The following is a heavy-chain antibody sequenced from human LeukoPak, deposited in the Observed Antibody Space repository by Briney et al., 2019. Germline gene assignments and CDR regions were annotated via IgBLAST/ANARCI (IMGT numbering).Heavy chain of an antibody. V-gene: IGHV3-74*01. D-gene: IGHD3-10*01. CDR2: INSDGSIT. CDR3: AREYGSGSYLIFDY. Sequence: PGGSLRLSCAASGFTFSSYWMHWVRHAPGKGLVWVSRINSDGSITTYADSVKGRCTISRDRAKNTLYLQMNSLRAEDTAVYYCAREYGSGSYLIFDYWGQGTLVNVSS. CDR1: GFTFSSYW. J-gene: IGHJ4*02.